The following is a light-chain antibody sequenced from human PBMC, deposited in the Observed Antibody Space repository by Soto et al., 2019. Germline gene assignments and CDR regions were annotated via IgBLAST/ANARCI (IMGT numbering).Light chain of an antibody. CDR2: SNN. V-gene: IGLV1-44*01. CDR3: AAWDDSLNGPV. Sequence: QSVLTQPLSASGTPGQRVTISCSGSSSNIGSNTVTWYQQLPGTAPKLLIYSNNQRPSGVPDRFSGSKSGTSASLAISGLQSEDEADYYCAAWDDSLNGPVFGGGTKLTVL. CDR1: SSNIGSNT. J-gene: IGLJ2*01.